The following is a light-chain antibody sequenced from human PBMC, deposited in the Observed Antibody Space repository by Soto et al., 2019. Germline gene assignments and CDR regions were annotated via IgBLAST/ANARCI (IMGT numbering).Light chain of an antibody. CDR3: QQYNTWPE. Sequence: EIVMTQSPATLSVSPGERATLSCRASQSVNRNLAWYQQKPGQAPRLLIYGASTRATSIPARFSGSGSGTEFTLTISSLQSEDFAVYYCQQYNTWPEFGQGTKVDIK. CDR1: QSVNRN. J-gene: IGKJ1*01. V-gene: IGKV3-15*01. CDR2: GAS.